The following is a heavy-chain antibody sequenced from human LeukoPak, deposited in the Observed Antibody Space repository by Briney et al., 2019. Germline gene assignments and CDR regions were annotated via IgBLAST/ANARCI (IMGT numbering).Heavy chain of an antibody. J-gene: IGHJ4*02. CDR3: ARDLSGVTGYTYGRGIDY. V-gene: IGHV3-7*01. CDR2: IKKDGSEK. D-gene: IGHD5-18*01. Sequence: PGGSLRLSCAASGFTFSTYAMSWVRQAPGKGLEWVANIKKDGSEKYYVDSVKGRFTISRDNAKTSLYLQMNSLRVEDTAVYYCARDLSGVTGYTYGRGIDYWGQGTLVTVSS. CDR1: GFTFSTYA.